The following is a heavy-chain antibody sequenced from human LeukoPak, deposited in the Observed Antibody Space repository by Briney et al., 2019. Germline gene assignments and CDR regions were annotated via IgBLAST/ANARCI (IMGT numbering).Heavy chain of an antibody. CDR3: ARDPLYCSGGSCYSEGFDY. Sequence: PGGSLRLSCAASGFTFSTYGMHWVRQAPGKGLEWVAVISYDGSNKYHGDSVKGRFIISRDNSKNTLYLQMNSLRAEDTAVYYCARDPLYCSGGSCYSEGFDYWGQGTLVTVSS. D-gene: IGHD2-15*01. CDR1: GFTFSTYG. CDR2: ISYDGSNK. V-gene: IGHV3-30*03. J-gene: IGHJ4*02.